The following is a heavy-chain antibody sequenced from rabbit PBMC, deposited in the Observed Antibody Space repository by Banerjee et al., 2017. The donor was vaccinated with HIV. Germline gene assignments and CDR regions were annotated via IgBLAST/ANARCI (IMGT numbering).Heavy chain of an antibody. Sequence: QERLVESGGGLVQPEGSLTLTCTASGFSFSSSYDMCWVRQAPGKGLEWIGCVYTITDGTYYANWAKGRFTISKASSTTVTLQMTSLAVADTATYFCARESGYDCAFGLWGQGTLVTVS. CDR1: GFSFSSSYD. CDR3: ARESGYDCAFGL. CDR2: VYTITDGT. D-gene: IGHD6-1*01. J-gene: IGHJ3*01. V-gene: IGHV1S45*01.